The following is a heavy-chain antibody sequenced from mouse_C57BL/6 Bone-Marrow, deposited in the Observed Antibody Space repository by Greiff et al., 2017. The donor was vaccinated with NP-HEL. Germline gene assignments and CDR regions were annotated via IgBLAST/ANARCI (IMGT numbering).Heavy chain of an antibody. J-gene: IGHJ1*03. CDR2: ISNLAYSI. CDR3: ARRGGYYGSSHFDV. D-gene: IGHD1-1*01. Sequence: EVMLVESGGGLWQPGGSLKPPCAASGFILGDYGMAWVRQAPRKGPEWVAFISNLAYSIYYADTVTGRFTISRENAKNTLYLEMSSLRSEDTAMYYCARRGGYYGSSHFDVWGTGTTVTVSS. CDR1: GFILGDYG. V-gene: IGHV5-15*04.